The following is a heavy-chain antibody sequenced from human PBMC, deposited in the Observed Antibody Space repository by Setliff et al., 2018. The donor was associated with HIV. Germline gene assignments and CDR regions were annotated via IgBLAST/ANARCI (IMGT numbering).Heavy chain of an antibody. CDR2: ISAYNGHT. V-gene: IGHV1-18*01. CDR1: GYSFSSYA. J-gene: IGHJ4*02. D-gene: IGHD5-12*01. CDR3: SIDVIGGWLRPMPDY. Sequence: ASVKVSCKASGYSFSSYAISWVRQAPGQGLEWMGWISAYNGHTNYAQKFQDRVTMTTDTSTNTACMELSSLGSDDTAVYYCSIDVIGGWLRPMPDYWGPGTLVTVSS.